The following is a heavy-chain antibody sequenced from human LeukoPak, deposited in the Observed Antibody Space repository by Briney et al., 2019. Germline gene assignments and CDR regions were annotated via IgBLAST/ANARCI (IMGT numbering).Heavy chain of an antibody. V-gene: IGHV3-30*03. Sequence: PGRSLRLSCAASGFTFSSYGMHWVRQAPGKRLEWVAVISYDGINEYYADSVKGRFTISRDNSKNTLYLQMNSLRAEDTAVYYCARDLTYYFDSSDYGGAFDIWGQGTMVTVSS. CDR1: GFTFSSYG. J-gene: IGHJ3*02. CDR2: ISYDGINE. CDR3: ARDLTYYFDSSDYGGAFDI. D-gene: IGHD3-22*01.